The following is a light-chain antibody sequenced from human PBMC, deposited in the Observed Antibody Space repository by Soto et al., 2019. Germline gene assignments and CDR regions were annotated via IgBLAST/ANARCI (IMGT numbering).Light chain of an antibody. J-gene: IGLJ1*01. Sequence: QSVLTQPPSVSAAPGQRDTISCSGGRSNIGNYYVSWYRQLPGTAPKVLLYDNNKRPSGIPDRFSGSKSGTSATLAITGLQTGDGGEYSCGALVDSLNVYLFGGGTKVTVL. CDR1: RSNIGNYY. CDR2: DNN. V-gene: IGLV1-51*01. CDR3: GALVDSLNVYL.